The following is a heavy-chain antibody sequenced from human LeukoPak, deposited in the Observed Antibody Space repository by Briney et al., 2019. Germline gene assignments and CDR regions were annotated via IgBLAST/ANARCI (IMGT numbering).Heavy chain of an antibody. Sequence: ASVKVSCTASGYTFTAGYYIHWVRQAPGQGLEWMGGIIPIFGTANYAQKFQGRVTITTDESTSTAYMELSSLRSEDTAVYYCARDNPDIVATIARGYYYYYMDVWGKGTMVTVSS. V-gene: IGHV1-69*05. CDR1: GYTFTAGYY. J-gene: IGHJ6*03. CDR2: IIPIFGTA. D-gene: IGHD5-12*01. CDR3: ARDNPDIVATIARGYYYYYMDV.